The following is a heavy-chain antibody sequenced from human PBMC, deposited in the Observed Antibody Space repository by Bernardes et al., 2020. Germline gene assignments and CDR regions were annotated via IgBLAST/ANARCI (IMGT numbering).Heavy chain of an antibody. Sequence: SETLSLTCTVSGGSISSSSYYWGWIRQPPGKGLEWIGSIYYSGSTYYNPSLKSRVTISVDTSKNQFSLKLSTVTAADTAVYYCARLPRGLLVSYFDYWGQGTLVTVSS. CDR2: IYYSGST. V-gene: IGHV4-39*01. D-gene: IGHD2-15*01. CDR1: GGSISSSSYY. J-gene: IGHJ4*02. CDR3: ARLPRGLLVSYFDY.